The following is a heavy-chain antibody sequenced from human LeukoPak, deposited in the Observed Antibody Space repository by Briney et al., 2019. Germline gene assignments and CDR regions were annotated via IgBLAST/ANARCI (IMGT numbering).Heavy chain of an antibody. Sequence: GGSLRLSCAASGFTISTYGMHWVRQAPGKGLEWVALISYDGSDKYYADSVKGRFTISRDNSKNTLYLQMNSLRAEDTAVYYCAKSYSSSGYFDLWGRGTLVTVSS. J-gene: IGHJ2*01. CDR2: ISYDGSDK. CDR3: AKSYSSSGYFDL. V-gene: IGHV3-30*18. D-gene: IGHD6-6*01. CDR1: GFTISTYG.